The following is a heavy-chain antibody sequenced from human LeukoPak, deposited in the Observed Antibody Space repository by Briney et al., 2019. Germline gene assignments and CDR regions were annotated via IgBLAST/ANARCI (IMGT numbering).Heavy chain of an antibody. J-gene: IGHJ4*02. CDR2: IYDTGTPT. CDR1: GGSISGFV. V-gene: IGHV4-59*08. Sequence: SETLSLTCTVSGGSISGFVWSWIRQPPGAGLDYIGFIYDTGTPTNYNPLLKSRVTLSVDTSKNQFSLNLKSVTAADTAVYYCARLTKGEQWLAYYFDYWGQGALVTVSS. CDR3: ARLTKGEQWLAYYFDY. D-gene: IGHD6-19*01.